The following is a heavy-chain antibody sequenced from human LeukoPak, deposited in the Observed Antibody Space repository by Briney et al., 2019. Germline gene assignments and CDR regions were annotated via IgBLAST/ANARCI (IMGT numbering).Heavy chain of an antibody. Sequence: GASVKVSCKASGYTFSGYYMHWERQAPGQGLERMGWINPNSGGTNYAQKFQGRVTITADKSASTAYMELSSLRSEDTAVYYCARAGRGDFDYWGQGTLVTVSS. CDR1: GYTFSGYY. V-gene: IGHV1-2*02. J-gene: IGHJ4*02. CDR2: INPNSGGT. CDR3: ARAGRGDFDY. D-gene: IGHD2-21*01.